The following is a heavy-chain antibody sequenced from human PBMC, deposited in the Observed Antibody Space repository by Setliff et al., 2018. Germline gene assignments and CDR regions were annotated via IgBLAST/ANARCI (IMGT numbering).Heavy chain of an antibody. CDR1: GGSFSNYA. D-gene: IGHD1-26*01. CDR3: ATTPQNSGSYEVTFDY. CDR2: FDPEDGET. Sequence: ASVKVSCKASGGSFSNYAIIWVRQAPGQGLEWMGGFDPEDGETIYAQKFQGRVTMTEDTSTDTAYMELSSLRSEDTAVYYCATTPQNSGSYEVTFDYWGQGTLVTVSS. J-gene: IGHJ4*02. V-gene: IGHV1-24*01.